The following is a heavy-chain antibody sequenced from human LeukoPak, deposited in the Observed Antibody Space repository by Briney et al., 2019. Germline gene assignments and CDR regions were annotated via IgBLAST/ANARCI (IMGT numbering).Heavy chain of an antibody. Sequence: KASETLSLTCAVSGGSFSGFRWRWIRQPPGKGPEWIGEVNHSGGTTYNPSLKSRVTISVDTSKIQFSLNLTSVTAADTAVYYCALELVVPAALERLNAFDIWGHGTMVTVSS. CDR2: VNHSGGT. D-gene: IGHD2-2*01. CDR1: GGSFSGFR. CDR3: ALELVVPAALERLNAFDI. J-gene: IGHJ3*02. V-gene: IGHV4-34*01.